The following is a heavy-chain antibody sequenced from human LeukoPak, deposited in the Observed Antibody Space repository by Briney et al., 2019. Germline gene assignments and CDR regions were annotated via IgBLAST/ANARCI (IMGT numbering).Heavy chain of an antibody. CDR3: AKLRGYYYDSSGYPDY. CDR1: GFTFSSYA. V-gene: IGHV3-23*01. Sequence: GGSLRLSCAASGFTFSSYAMSWVRQAPGKGLEWVSAISGSGGSTYYADSVKGRFTISRDNSKNTLYLQMNSLRAEDTAVYYCAKLRGYYYDSSGYPDYWGQGTLVTVSS. D-gene: IGHD3-22*01. J-gene: IGHJ4*02. CDR2: ISGSGGST.